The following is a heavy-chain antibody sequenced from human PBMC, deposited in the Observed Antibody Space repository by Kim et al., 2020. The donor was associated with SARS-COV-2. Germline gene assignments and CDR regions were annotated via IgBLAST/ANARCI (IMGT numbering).Heavy chain of an antibody. J-gene: IGHJ4*02. V-gene: IGHV4-34*01. Sequence: SETLSLTCAVYGGSFSGYYWSWIRQPPGKGLEWIGEINHSGSTNYNPSLKSRVTISVDTSKNQFSLKLSSVTAADTAVYYCARGRGWELLGPFPFDYWGQGTLVTVSS. D-gene: IGHD1-26*01. CDR1: GGSFSGYY. CDR3: ARGRGWELLGPFPFDY. CDR2: INHSGST.